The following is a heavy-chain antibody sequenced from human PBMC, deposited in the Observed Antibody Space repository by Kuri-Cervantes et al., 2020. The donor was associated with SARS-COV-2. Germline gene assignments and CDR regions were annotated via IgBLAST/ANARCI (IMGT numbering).Heavy chain of an antibody. J-gene: IGHJ4*02. Sequence: LSLTCAASGFTFSSYGMHWVRQAPGKGLEWVAVIWYDGSNKYYADSVKGRFTISRDNSKNSLYLQMNSLRDEDTAVYYCARVDHVVGASLWGQGTLVTVSS. CDR1: GFTFSSYG. CDR3: ARVDHVVGASL. D-gene: IGHD1-26*01. V-gene: IGHV3-33*01. CDR2: IWYDGSNK.